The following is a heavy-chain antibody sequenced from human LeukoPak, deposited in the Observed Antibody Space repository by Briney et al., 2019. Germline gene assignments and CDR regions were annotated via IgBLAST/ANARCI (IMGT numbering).Heavy chain of an antibody. CDR3: ARERPREVVAYYFDY. V-gene: IGHV3-30-3*01. D-gene: IGHD2-15*01. Sequence: GGSLRLSCAASGFTFSSYAMHWVRQAPSKGLEWVAVISYDGSNKYYADSVKGRFTISRDNSKNTLYLQMNSLRAEDTAVYYCARERPREVVAYYFDYWGQGTLVTVSS. CDR2: ISYDGSNK. CDR1: GFTFSSYA. J-gene: IGHJ4*02.